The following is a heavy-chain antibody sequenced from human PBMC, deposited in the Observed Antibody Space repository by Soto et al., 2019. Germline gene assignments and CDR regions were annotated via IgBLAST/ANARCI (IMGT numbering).Heavy chain of an antibody. D-gene: IGHD6-19*01. CDR3: ARHFSGWYRGAFDY. Sequence: GVSLRLSCAASGFMLSRHWMTWVRQAPGKGLEWVANINEDGTEKYYTDSVKGRFTISRDNAKNSLHLQMNILRAEDTAVYYCARHFSGWYRGAFDYCCQGTLVTVSS. CDR2: INEDGTEK. CDR1: GFMLSRHW. J-gene: IGHJ4*02. V-gene: IGHV3-7*01.